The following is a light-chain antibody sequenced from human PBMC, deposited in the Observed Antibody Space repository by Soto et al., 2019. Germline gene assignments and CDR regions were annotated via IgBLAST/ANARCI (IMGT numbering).Light chain of an antibody. CDR2: DAS. CDR3: QQRSNWPRELT. V-gene: IGKV3-11*01. J-gene: IGKJ4*01. CDR1: QSVSSY. Sequence: EIVLTQSPATLSLSPGERATLSCRASQSVSSYLAWYQQKPGQAPRLLIYDASNRATGIPARFSGSGSGTDFTLTISSLEPEDFALYYCQQRSNWPRELTFGGGTKVEIK.